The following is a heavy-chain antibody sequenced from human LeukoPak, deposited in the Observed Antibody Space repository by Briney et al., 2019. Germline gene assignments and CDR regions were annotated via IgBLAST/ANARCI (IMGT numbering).Heavy chain of an antibody. J-gene: IGHJ6*04. CDR3: AELGITMIGGV. CDR2: IYTDGNT. Sequence: GGSLRLSCAASGFTVSSNYMSWVRQAPGKGLEWVSVIYTDGNTYYADSVKGRFTISRDNSKNTLYLQMNSLRAEDTAVYYCAELGITMIGGVWGKGTTVTISS. V-gene: IGHV3-66*01. D-gene: IGHD3-10*02. CDR1: GFTVSSNY.